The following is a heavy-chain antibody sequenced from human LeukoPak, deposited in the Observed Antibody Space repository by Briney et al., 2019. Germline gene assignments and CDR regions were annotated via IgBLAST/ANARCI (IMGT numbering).Heavy chain of an antibody. J-gene: IGHJ4*02. CDR3: ARVASTRGVFDY. CDR1: GGTFSSYA. Sequence: SVKVSCKASGGTFSSYAISWVRQAPGQGLGWMGGIIPIFGTANYAQKFQGRVMITADESTSTAYMELSSLRSEDTAVYYCARVASTRGVFDYWGQGTLVTVSS. D-gene: IGHD3-10*01. V-gene: IGHV1-69*13. CDR2: IIPIFGTA.